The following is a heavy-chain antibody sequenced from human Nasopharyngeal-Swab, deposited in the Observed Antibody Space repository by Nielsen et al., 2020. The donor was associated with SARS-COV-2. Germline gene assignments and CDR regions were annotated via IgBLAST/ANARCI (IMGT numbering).Heavy chain of an antibody. D-gene: IGHD3-9*01. J-gene: IGHJ4*02. V-gene: IGHV7-4-1*01. CDR2: INTNTGNP. Sequence: WVRQAPGQGLEWMGWINTNTGNPTYAQGFTGRFVFSLDTSVSTAYLQIRSLKAEDTAVYYCARGHDTSDYWGQGTLVTVSS. CDR3: ARGHDTSDY.